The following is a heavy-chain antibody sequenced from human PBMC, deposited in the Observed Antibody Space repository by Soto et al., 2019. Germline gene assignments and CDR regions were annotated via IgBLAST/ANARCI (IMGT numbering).Heavy chain of an antibody. J-gene: IGHJ4*02. D-gene: IGHD2-15*01. CDR2: MNQDGNQK. V-gene: IGHV3-7*05. CDR1: GFTFSDFW. CDR3: AKAWSYCSGGSCYSGSDY. Sequence: PGGSLRLSCAASGFTFSDFWMTWVRQAPGKGLEWVANMNQDGNQKNYVDSVKGRFSISRDNAKNSLYLQINSLRAEDTAVYYCAKAWSYCSGGSCYSGSDYWGQGTLVTVSS.